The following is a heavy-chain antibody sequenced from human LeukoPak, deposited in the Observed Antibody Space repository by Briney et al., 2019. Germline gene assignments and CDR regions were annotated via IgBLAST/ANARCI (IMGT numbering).Heavy chain of an antibody. J-gene: IGHJ4*02. CDR3: VRSGVVLQTGFDF. V-gene: IGHV4-39*07. D-gene: IGHD3-16*01. CDR2: IFYDGTT. Sequence: SETLSLTCAVSGGPMMTGPYYWGWIRQPPGKGLEWLGSIFYDGTTYYSPSLKSRVSVSADTTRNQFSLRLTSASAADTAVYYCVRSGVVLQTGFDFWGQGALVTVSS. CDR1: GGPMMTGPYY.